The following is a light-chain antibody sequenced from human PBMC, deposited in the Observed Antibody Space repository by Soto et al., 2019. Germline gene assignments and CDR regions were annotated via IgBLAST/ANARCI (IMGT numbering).Light chain of an antibody. V-gene: IGKV1-5*01. Sequence: DIQVTQSPSTLSASVGDRVTITCRASQSISSWLAWYQQKPGKAPKVLIYDASSLESGVPSRFSGSGSGTEFTLTVSGLQPDDFATYYCQQYNSYPWTFGQGTKVDIK. CDR3: QQYNSYPWT. CDR2: DAS. CDR1: QSISSW. J-gene: IGKJ1*01.